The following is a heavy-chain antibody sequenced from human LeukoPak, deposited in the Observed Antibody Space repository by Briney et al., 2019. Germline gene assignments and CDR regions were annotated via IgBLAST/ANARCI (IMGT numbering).Heavy chain of an antibody. CDR3: ARGDSTAMAIDY. J-gene: IGHJ4*02. CDR1: GYTFSSYD. Sequence: GASVTVSCKASGYTFSSYDMNWVRQAAGQGLEWMGWMNPNSGNTAYAQKFQGRVTMTRNTSIRTAYMELSSLRSEDTAVYYCARGDSTAMAIDYWGQGTPVTVSS. D-gene: IGHD5-18*01. V-gene: IGHV1-8*01. CDR2: MNPNSGNT.